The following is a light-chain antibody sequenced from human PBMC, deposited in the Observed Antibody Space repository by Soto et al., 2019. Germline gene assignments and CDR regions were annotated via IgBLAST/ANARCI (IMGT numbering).Light chain of an antibody. V-gene: IGKV1-5*01. J-gene: IGKJ1*01. CDR2: DAS. CDR3: QQYDTYWT. Sequence: DIHMTQSPSTLSASVGDRVTITCRASQSISSWLAWYQQKPGRAPNLLIYDASNLESGVPSRFSGSGSGTEFTLTISSLQPDDFGTYYCQQYDTYWTFGQGTKVDIK. CDR1: QSISSW.